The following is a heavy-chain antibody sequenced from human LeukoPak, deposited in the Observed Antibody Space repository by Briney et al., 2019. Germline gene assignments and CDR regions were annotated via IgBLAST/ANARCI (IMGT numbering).Heavy chain of an antibody. D-gene: IGHD4-17*01. CDR2: ISSRSIYT. CDR1: GFTFSDYY. V-gene: IGHV3-11*05. J-gene: IGHJ3*02. CDR3: ARGPTVTNFHDAFDI. Sequence: GGSLRLSCAASGFTFSDYYMSWIRQAPGKGLEWVSYISSRSIYTKYADSVRGRFTISRDNAKNSLYLQMNSLRAEDTAVYYCARGPTVTNFHDAFDIWGQGTMVTVSS.